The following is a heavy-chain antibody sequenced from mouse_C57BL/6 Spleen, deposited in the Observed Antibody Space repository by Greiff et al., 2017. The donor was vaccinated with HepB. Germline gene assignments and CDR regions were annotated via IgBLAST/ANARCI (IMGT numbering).Heavy chain of an antibody. D-gene: IGHD1-1*01. J-gene: IGHJ4*01. V-gene: IGHV5-4*03. CDR3: ARRAIITTVVAPMDY. CDR1: GFTFSSYA. CDR2: ISDGGSYT. Sequence: EVMLVESGGGLVKPGGSLKLSCAASGFTFSSYAMSWVRQTPEKRLEWVATISDGGSYTYYPDNVKGRFTISRDNAKNNLYLQMSHLKSEDTAMYYCARRAIITTVVAPMDYWGQGTSVTVSS.